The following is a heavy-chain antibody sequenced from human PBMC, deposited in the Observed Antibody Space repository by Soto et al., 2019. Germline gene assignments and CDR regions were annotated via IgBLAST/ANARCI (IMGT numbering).Heavy chain of an antibody. CDR3: AKEPSSSWRYNWFDP. CDR1: GFTFSSYA. D-gene: IGHD6-13*01. CDR2: ISGSGGST. V-gene: IGHV3-23*01. Sequence: GESLKISCAASGFTFSSYAMSWVRQAPGKGLEWVSAISGSGGSTYYADSVKGRFTISRDNSKNTLYLQMNSLRAEDTAVYYCAKEPSSSWRYNWFDPWGQGTLVTVVS. J-gene: IGHJ5*02.